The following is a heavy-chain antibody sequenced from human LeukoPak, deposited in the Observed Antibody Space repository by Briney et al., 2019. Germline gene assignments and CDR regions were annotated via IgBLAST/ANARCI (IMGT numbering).Heavy chain of an antibody. CDR1: GGSISGYH. CDR3: ARKTYCSGGRCYGENWFDP. J-gene: IGHJ5*02. Sequence: SETLPLTCTVTGGSISGYHWNWIRLSPGKGLEWIANIFYTGNADYNPSLESRVTISVDTSKNEIYLTLSSVTAADTAIYYCARKTYCSGGRCYGENWFDPWGQGTLVTVSS. V-gene: IGHV4-59*08. CDR2: IFYTGNA. D-gene: IGHD2-15*01.